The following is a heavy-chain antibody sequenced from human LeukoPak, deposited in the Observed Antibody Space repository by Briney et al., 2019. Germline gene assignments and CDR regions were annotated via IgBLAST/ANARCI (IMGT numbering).Heavy chain of an antibody. D-gene: IGHD5-18*01. V-gene: IGHV3-33*06. Sequence: GRSLRLSCAASGFTFSGYGMHWVRQAPDKGLEWVAVIWYDGNNKYYADSAKGRFTISRDNSKNTLYLQMNSLRVEDTAVYYCAKDWGYTTMVSYYFDYWGQGALVTVSS. CDR2: IWYDGNNK. J-gene: IGHJ4*02. CDR1: GFTFSGYG. CDR3: AKDWGYTTMVSYYFDY.